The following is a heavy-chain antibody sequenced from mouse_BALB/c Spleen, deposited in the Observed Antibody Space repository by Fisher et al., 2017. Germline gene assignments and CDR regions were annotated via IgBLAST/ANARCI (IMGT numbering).Heavy chain of an antibody. CDR3: ARNWDWYFDV. J-gene: IGHJ1*01. D-gene: IGHD4-1*01. V-gene: IGHV1-18*01. Sequence: KFKGKATLTVDKSSSTAYMELRSLTSEDTAVYYCARNWDWYFDVWGAGTTVTVSS.